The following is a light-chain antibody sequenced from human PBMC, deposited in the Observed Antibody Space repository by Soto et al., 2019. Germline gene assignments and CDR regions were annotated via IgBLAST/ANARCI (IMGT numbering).Light chain of an antibody. CDR1: QSISSW. Sequence: DIQMTQSPSTLSASVGDRVTITCRASQSISSWLAWYQQKPGKAPNLLIYKASNLESGVPSRFSGSGSGTEFTLTISSLQPDDFATYYCQQSSSYSVTFGQGTKLEIK. J-gene: IGKJ2*01. CDR3: QQSSSYSVT. CDR2: KAS. V-gene: IGKV1-5*03.